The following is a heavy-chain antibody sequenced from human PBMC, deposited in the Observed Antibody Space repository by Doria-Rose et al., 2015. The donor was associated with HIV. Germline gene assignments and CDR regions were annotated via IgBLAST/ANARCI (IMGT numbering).Heavy chain of an antibody. CDR1: GVSLSSPGMG. Sequence: QITLKESGPVLVKPTETLTLTCTVSGVSLSSPGMGVSSIRQPPGKALEWLANIVSDDERSYKPSLKSRLTISRGTSKSQVVLTMTDMDPVDTATYYCARIKSSRWYHKYYFDFWGQGTLVIVSA. V-gene: IGHV2-26*01. D-gene: IGHD6-13*01. CDR3: ARIKSSRWYHKYYFDF. J-gene: IGHJ4*02. CDR2: IVSDDER.